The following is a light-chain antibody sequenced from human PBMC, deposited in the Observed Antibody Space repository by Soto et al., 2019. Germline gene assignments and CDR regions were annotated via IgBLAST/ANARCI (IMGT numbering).Light chain of an antibody. J-gene: IGKJ4*02. CDR3: QQYKKWPPLT. CDR2: GAF. Sequence: EIVMTQSPATLSVSPGETATLSCRASQSVAFHLAWYQQKPGQGPRLLIYGAFTRATGIPARFSGSGSGTEFTLPISSLQSEDFGVYYCQQYKKWPPLTFGGGTKVEIK. CDR1: QSVAFH. V-gene: IGKV3-15*01.